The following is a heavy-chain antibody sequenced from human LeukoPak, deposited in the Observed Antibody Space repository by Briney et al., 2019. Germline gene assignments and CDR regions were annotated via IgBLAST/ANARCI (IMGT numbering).Heavy chain of an antibody. CDR2: IYYSVTT. V-gene: IGHV4-39*01. J-gene: IGHJ4*02. CDR3: ARHLNSSGFSYDY. Sequence: PETLSLTCTVPGGSLSSSSYYWGWIRQPPGSGLEWIASIYYSVTTYYHPSLKRRVTISVDTSKNQFSLKLSSVTAADTAVYYCARHLNSSGFSYDYWGQGTLVTVSS. CDR1: GGSLSSSSYY. D-gene: IGHD3-22*01.